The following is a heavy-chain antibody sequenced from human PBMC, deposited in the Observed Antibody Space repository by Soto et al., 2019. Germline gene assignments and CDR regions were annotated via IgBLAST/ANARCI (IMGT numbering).Heavy chain of an antibody. CDR3: ASRPTQLVRNNWFDP. Sequence: QVQLVQSGAEVKKPGASVKVSCKASGYTFTSYGISWVRQAPGQGLEWMGWISAYNGNTNYAQKLQGRVTMTTDTSTSTAYMELRRLRSDDTAVYYCASRPTQLVRNNWFDPWGQGTLVTVSS. D-gene: IGHD6-13*01. J-gene: IGHJ5*02. CDR1: GYTFTSYG. CDR2: ISAYNGNT. V-gene: IGHV1-18*01.